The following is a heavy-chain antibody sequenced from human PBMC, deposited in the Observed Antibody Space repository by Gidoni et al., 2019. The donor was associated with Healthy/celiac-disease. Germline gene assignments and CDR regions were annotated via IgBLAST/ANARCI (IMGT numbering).Heavy chain of an antibody. CDR3: ARGGIVESSLGYFDY. Sequence: QVQLVQSGAEVKKPGAPVKVSCKASGYTFTSYGISWVRQAPGQGLEWLRWISVYNGKTNYAQKLQGRVTMTTDTSTSTAYMELRGLRSDDTAVYYCARGGIVESSLGYFDYWGQGTLVTVSS. CDR1: GYTFTSYG. J-gene: IGHJ4*02. CDR2: ISVYNGKT. D-gene: IGHD3-16*01. V-gene: IGHV1-18*01.